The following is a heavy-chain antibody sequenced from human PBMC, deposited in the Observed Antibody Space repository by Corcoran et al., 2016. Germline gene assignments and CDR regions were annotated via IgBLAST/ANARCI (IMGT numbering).Heavy chain of an antibody. V-gene: IGHV3-33*01. D-gene: IGHD2-2*01. CDR3: ARDGGEYQLLPSYYYGMDV. CDR1: GFTFSSYV. CDR2: IWYDGSNK. J-gene: IGHJ6*02. Sequence: QVQLVESGGGVVQPGGSLRLSWAASGFTFSSYVMHWVRQAPGTGLEWVAVIWYDGSNKYYADSVKGRFTISRDNSKNTQYLQMNSLRAEDTAVYSCARDGGEYQLLPSYYYGMDVWGQGTKVTVSS.